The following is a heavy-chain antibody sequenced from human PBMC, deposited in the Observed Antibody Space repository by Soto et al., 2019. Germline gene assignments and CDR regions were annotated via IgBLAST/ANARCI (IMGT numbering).Heavy chain of an antibody. Sequence: SETLSLTCAVYGGSFSGYYWSWIRQPPGKGLEWIGEINHSGSTNYNPSLKSRVTTSVDTSKNQFSLKLSSVTAADTAVYYCARGIAVAGTSHWFDPWGQGTLVTVSS. V-gene: IGHV4-34*01. CDR1: GGSFSGYY. J-gene: IGHJ5*02. CDR3: ARGIAVAGTSHWFDP. CDR2: INHSGST. D-gene: IGHD6-19*01.